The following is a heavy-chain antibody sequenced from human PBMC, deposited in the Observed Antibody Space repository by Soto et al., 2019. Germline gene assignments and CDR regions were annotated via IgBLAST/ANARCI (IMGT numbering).Heavy chain of an antibody. CDR2: SSYNGGT. CDR1: TDSSSFTNSY. Sequence: QLQLQESGPGLVKPSETLSLTCTVSTDSSSFTNSYWGWIRQPPGKGLQWIGSSSYNGGTFYNPPLKERVCISFDTSKKQSSLQVTSVTAADTAVYFCARHRIEVVWRGFDFWGQGSPVTVSS. J-gene: IGHJ4*02. V-gene: IGHV4-39*01. CDR3: ARHRIEVVWRGFDF. D-gene: IGHD3-10*01.